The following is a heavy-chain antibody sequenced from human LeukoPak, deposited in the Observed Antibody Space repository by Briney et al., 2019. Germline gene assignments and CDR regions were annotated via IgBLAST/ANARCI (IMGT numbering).Heavy chain of an antibody. V-gene: IGHV3-21*01. Sequence: PGGSLRLSCAASGFTFSSYSMNWVRQAPGKGLEWVSSISSSSRYIYYADSVKGRFTISRDNAKNSLYLQMNSLRAEDTAVYYCAGHHSVEMATINYWGQGTLVTVSS. CDR2: ISSSSRYI. CDR3: AGHHSVEMATINY. D-gene: IGHD5-24*01. J-gene: IGHJ4*02. CDR1: GFTFSSYS.